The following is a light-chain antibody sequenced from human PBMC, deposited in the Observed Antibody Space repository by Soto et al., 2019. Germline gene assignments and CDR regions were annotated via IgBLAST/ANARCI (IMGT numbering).Light chain of an antibody. V-gene: IGKV3-11*01. CDR3: EQRSNWPTGFT. J-gene: IGKJ3*01. CDR2: DAP. Sequence: EIVLTQSPATLSLSPGERATLSCRASQSVSSYLAWYQQKPGQAPRLLIYDAPNKATGIPARFSGSGSVTDFTLTISSLDPEDFAVYYCEQRSNWPTGFTFGPGTKVDIK. CDR1: QSVSSY.